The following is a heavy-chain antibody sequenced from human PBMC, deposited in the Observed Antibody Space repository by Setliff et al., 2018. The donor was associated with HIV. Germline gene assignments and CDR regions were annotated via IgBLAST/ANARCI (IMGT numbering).Heavy chain of an antibody. CDR2: IDPNGGAT. CDR3: ARAGGGATDQAFDI. V-gene: IGHV1-46*01. Sequence: ASVKVSCKAFGYSFTSYFLHWVRQAPGQGLEWLGIIDPNGGATNNAQKLQGRLTVTTDTSTSTRYMELSNLRSDDTAVYYCARAGGGATDQAFDIWGQGTMVTVSS. CDR1: GYSFTSYF. D-gene: IGHD2-2*01. J-gene: IGHJ3*02.